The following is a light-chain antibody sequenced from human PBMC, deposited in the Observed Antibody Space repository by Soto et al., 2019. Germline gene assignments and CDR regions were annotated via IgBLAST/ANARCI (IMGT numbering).Light chain of an antibody. CDR1: QSVSSSY. CDR3: QQYGISPPT. Sequence: EIVLTQSPGTLSLSPGERATLSCRASQSVSSSYLAWYQQKPGQAPRLLIYSASSRATGIADRFSGSGSGTYFTINISRLEHKDFAVYFCQQYGISPPTFVRGTKVEIK. CDR2: SAS. J-gene: IGKJ1*01. V-gene: IGKV3-20*01.